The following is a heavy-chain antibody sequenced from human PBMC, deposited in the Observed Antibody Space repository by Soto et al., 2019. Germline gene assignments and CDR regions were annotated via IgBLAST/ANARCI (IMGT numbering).Heavy chain of an antibody. CDR3: AKGGASGSRWVGGYDFYDYYYMDV. CDR2: ISGSGGST. J-gene: IGHJ6*03. V-gene: IGHV3-23*01. CDR1: GFTFSSYA. Sequence: GGSLRLSCAASGFTFSSYAMSWVRQAPGKGLEWVSAISGSGGSTYYADSVKGRFTISRDNSKNTLYLQMNSLRAEDTAVYYCAKGGASGSRWVGGYDFYDYYYMDVWGKGTTVTVSS. D-gene: IGHD5-12*01.